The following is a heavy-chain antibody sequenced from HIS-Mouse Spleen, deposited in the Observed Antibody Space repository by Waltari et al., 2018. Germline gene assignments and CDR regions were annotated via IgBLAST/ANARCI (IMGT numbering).Heavy chain of an antibody. CDR3: ARGEYSSSSFDY. J-gene: IGHJ4*02. Sequence: QVQLVESGGGVVQPGRSLRLSCAASGFTFSRYCMHWVRQAPGKGLEWVAVISYDGSNKYYADSVKGRFTISRDNSKNTLYLQMNSMRAEDTAVYYCARGEYSSSSFDYWGQGTLVTVSS. CDR2: ISYDGSNK. V-gene: IGHV3-30*03. CDR1: GFTFSRYC. D-gene: IGHD6-6*01.